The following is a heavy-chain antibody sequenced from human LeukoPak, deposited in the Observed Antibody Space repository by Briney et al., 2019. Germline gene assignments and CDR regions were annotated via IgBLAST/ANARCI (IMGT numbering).Heavy chain of an antibody. Sequence: PGGSLRLSCAASGFTFSSYILNWVRQAPGKGLEWVSYISSSSYTIYYADSVRGGFTISRDNDKTSLYMKLNSLRADDTAVCYWARDVAVGHQPYVVVGAATPRSFDYWGQGTLVTVS. D-gene: IGHD2-15*01. J-gene: IGHJ4*02. V-gene: IGHV3-48*04. CDR2: ISSSSYTI. CDR3: ARDVAVGHQPYVVVGAATPRSFDY. CDR1: GFTFSSYI.